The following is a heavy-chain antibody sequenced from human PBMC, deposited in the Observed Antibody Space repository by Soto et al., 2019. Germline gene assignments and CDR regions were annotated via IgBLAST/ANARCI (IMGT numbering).Heavy chain of an antibody. Sequence: ETLSLTCTVSGGSISTYYWSWIRQPAGKGLEWIGRIYTSGDTNYSPSLKSRVTMSIDTSKKQFSLKLSSVTAADTAVYYCARGAAAGADYGMDVWGQGTTVTVSS. CDR1: GGSISTYY. CDR2: IYTSGDT. CDR3: ARGAAAGADYGMDV. D-gene: IGHD6-13*01. J-gene: IGHJ6*02. V-gene: IGHV4-4*07.